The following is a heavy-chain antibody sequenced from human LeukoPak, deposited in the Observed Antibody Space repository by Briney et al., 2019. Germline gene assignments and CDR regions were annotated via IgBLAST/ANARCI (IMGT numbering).Heavy chain of an antibody. D-gene: IGHD1-1*01. V-gene: IGHV3-21*04. CDR1: GFTFSNYN. CDR2: ITSSGTYI. Sequence: PGGSLRLSCAASGFTFSNYNMNWVRQAPGKAMEWVSSITSSGTYIFYADSVKGRFTISRDNAKNSLYLQMDSLGPEDTAVYYCARDLRRVTTGTTWGFYYYYYMDVWGKGTTVTISS. J-gene: IGHJ6*03. CDR3: ARDLRRVTTGTTWGFYYYYYMDV.